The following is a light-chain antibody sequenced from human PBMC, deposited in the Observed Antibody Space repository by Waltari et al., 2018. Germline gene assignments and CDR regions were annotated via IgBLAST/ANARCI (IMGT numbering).Light chain of an antibody. V-gene: IGKV3-20*01. Sequence: EVVLTQSLGTLSLSPGERATLSCRASQYVTNGYLAWYQRNPGQAPSLLIFDASIRATGIPDRFSGSGSGTDFTLTITRLEPEDFAVYHCQQYGSLPWTFGQGTKVEMK. J-gene: IGKJ1*01. CDR2: DAS. CDR1: QYVTNGY. CDR3: QQYGSLPWT.